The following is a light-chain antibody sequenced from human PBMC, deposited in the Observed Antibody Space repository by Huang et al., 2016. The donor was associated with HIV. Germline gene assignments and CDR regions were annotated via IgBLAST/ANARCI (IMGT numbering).Light chain of an antibody. CDR1: QSISSY. CDR2: AAS. V-gene: IGKV1-39*01. J-gene: IGKJ4*01. CDR3: QQSYSTPPSLT. Sequence: DIQMTQSPSSLFASVGDRVTITCRASQSISSYLNWYQQKPGKAPKLLIYAASSLQSGVPSRFSGSGSGTDFTLTISSLQPEDFATYYCQQSYSTPPSLTFGGGTKVEIK.